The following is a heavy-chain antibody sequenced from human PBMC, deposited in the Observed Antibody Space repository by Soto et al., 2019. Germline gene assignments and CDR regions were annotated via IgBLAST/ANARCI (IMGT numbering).Heavy chain of an antibody. D-gene: IGHD3-3*01. CDR2: ISYDESNK. CDR3: AKDSGEIFGVGCMDV. Sequence: QVQLVESGGGVVQPGKSLKLSCAASGFTFTSYGMHWVRQAPGKGLEWVAVISYDESNKYYADSVKGRFTISRDISKNTLYRQMNSLRAEDTAVYYCAKDSGEIFGVGCMDVWGQGTTVTVSS. CDR1: GFTFTSYG. V-gene: IGHV3-30*18. J-gene: IGHJ6*02.